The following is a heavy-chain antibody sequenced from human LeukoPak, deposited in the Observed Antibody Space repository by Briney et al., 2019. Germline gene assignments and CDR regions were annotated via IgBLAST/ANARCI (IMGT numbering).Heavy chain of an antibody. CDR1: GDSISSYY. Sequence: PSETLSPTCNVSGDSISSYYWSWIRQPAGKALEWIGRIHPSGSVTFNPSLKSRVTISIDKSMDQVSLRLTSVTAADTAMYYCARDFYGGYTSGFYFDSWGQGTLVTVSS. CDR2: IHPSGSV. J-gene: IGHJ4*02. V-gene: IGHV4-4*07. D-gene: IGHD5-18*01. CDR3: ARDFYGGYTSGFYFDS.